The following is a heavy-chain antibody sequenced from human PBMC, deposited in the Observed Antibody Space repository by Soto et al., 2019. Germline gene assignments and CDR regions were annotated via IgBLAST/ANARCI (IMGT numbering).Heavy chain of an antibody. CDR2: IYYSGST. D-gene: IGHD4-4*01. Sequence: SETLSLTCTVSGGSISSGGYYWSWIRQHPGKGLEWIGYIYYSGSTYYNPSLKSRVTISVDTSKNQFSLKLTSVTAVDTAVDDCATLAPYSPLDHWGQGTLVSVS. J-gene: IGHJ4*02. CDR1: GGSISSGGYY. V-gene: IGHV4-31*03. CDR3: ATLAPYSPLDH.